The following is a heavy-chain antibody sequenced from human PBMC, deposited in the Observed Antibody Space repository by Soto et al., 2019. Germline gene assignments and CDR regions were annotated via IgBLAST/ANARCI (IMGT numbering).Heavy chain of an antibody. J-gene: IGHJ4*02. D-gene: IGHD2-21*01. Sequence: SVKVSCKASGYTFANYDFHWVRQATGQGLEWLGWMSPNSGDTGYAQKFQGRVTMTKNTSIRTAYMELSSLTSEDTAVYYCTRTRPHCGEYDDWSEGTPDTVSS. V-gene: IGHV1-8*01. CDR1: GYTFANYD. CDR2: MSPNSGDT. CDR3: TRTRPHCGEYDD.